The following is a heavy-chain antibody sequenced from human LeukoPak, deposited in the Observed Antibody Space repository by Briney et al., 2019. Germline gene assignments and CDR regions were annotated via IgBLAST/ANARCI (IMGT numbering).Heavy chain of an antibody. CDR1: GGSFSGYY. CDR3: ARVIVTTTVYYYYYGMDV. CDR2: INHSGST. V-gene: IGHV4-34*01. D-gene: IGHD5-12*01. J-gene: IGHJ6*02. Sequence: SETLSLTCAVYGGSFSGYYWSWIRQPPGKGLEWIGEINHSGSTNYNPSLKSRVTISIDTSKNQFSLKLSSVTAADTAVYYCARVIVTTTVYYYYYGMDVWGQGSTVTVSS.